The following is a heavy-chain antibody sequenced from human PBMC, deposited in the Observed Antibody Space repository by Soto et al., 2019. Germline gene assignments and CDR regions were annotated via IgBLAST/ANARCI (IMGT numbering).Heavy chain of an antibody. CDR2: ISPQSGGT. Sequence: GAPVKVSCKASGYTFSDYYVHWLRQAPGQGLEWMGWISPQSGGTHFSPKFEGRVTLTTDTSISTAFMVLSRLTSDDTAVYYCARGLRTQLWFPNVYWGQGTLVTVSS. J-gene: IGHJ4*02. D-gene: IGHD5-18*01. CDR3: ARGLRTQLWFPNVY. V-gene: IGHV1-2*02. CDR1: GYTFSDYY.